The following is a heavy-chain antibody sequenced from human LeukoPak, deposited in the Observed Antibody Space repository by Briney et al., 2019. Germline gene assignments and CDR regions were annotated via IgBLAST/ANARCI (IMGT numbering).Heavy chain of an antibody. CDR3: AKMGGGYSASSYYFDP. J-gene: IGHJ5*02. V-gene: IGHV4-39*01. CDR2: IYYSGST. CDR1: GGSITSSSYS. Sequence: SETLSLTCTVSGGSITSSSYSWGWIRQPPGKGLVWIGSIYYSGSTYYNPSLKSRVTISVDTSKNQFSLKLSSVTAADTAVYHCAKMGGGYSASSYYFDPWGQGTLVTVSS. D-gene: IGHD2/OR15-2a*01.